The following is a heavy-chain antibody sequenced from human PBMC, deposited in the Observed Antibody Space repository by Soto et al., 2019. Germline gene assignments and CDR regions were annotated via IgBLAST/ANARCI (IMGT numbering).Heavy chain of an antibody. Sequence: QAPGKGLEWVSAISGSGGSTYYADSVKGRFTISRDNSKNTLYLQMNSLRAEDTAVYYCATPIPSSGDDYWGQGTLVTVSS. CDR2: ISGSGGST. D-gene: IGHD6-19*01. CDR3: ATPIPSSGDDY. J-gene: IGHJ4*02. V-gene: IGHV3-23*01.